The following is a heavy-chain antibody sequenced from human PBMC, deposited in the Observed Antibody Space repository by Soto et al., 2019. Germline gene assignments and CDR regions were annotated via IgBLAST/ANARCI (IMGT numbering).Heavy chain of an antibody. Sequence: QVQLVQSGAEVKKPGSSVKVSCKASGGTFSSYAISWVRQAPGQGLEWMGGIIPIFGTANYAQKLQGRVTITADEATSTAYMELSSLRSEDTAVYYCERDERNWGSDDYWGQGTLVTVSS. CDR3: ERDERNWGSDDY. V-gene: IGHV1-69*12. CDR2: IIPIFGTA. CDR1: GGTFSSYA. J-gene: IGHJ4*02. D-gene: IGHD7-27*01.